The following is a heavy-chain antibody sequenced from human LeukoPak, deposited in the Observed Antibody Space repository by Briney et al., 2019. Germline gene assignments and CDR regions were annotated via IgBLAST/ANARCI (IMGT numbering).Heavy chain of an antibody. Sequence: GRSLRLSCTASGFTFSNYGMHWIRQAPGKGLEWVAVMWVWCDGSNEYYADSVKGRFTIARDNSKNTMYLQMVSLRAEDTADYYCARDRFPHDDAHYGMDVWGQGTTVTVSS. J-gene: IGHJ6*01. D-gene: IGHD3-16*01. CDR3: ARDRFPHDDAHYGMDV. CDR2: MWVWCDGSNE. CDR1: GFTFSNYG. V-gene: IGHV3-33*01.